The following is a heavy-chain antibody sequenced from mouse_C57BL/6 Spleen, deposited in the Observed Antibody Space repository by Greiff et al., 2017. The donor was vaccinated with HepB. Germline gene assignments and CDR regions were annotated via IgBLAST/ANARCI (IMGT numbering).Heavy chain of an antibody. CDR2: ISSGSSTI. CDR3: ARQWDVRDAMDY. D-gene: IGHD4-1*01. J-gene: IGHJ4*01. Sequence: EVQLVESGGGLVKPGGSLKLSCAASGFTFSDYGMHWVRQAPEKGLEWVAYISSGSSTIYYADTVKGRFTISRDNAKNTLFLQMTSMRSEDTAMYYCARQWDVRDAMDYWGQGTSVTVSS. V-gene: IGHV5-17*01. CDR1: GFTFSDYG.